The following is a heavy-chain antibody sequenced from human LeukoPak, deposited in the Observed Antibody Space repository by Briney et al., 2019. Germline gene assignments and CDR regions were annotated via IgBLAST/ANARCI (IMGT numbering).Heavy chain of an antibody. CDR1: GFTFNTHA. D-gene: IGHD5-24*01. J-gene: IGHJ4*02. Sequence: GGSLRLSCSASGFTFNTHAMHWVRQAPGKGLQFVSTISSSGGSTYYAASVKRRFTISRDNSKNTLYLQMSSLRPEDTAVYYCVKPDPARWLQYDYWGQGTLVTVSS. V-gene: IGHV3-64D*06. CDR3: VKPDPARWLQYDY. CDR2: ISSSGGST.